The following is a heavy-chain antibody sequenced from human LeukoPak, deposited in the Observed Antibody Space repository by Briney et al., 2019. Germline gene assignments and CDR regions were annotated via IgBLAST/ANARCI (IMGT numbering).Heavy chain of an antibody. CDR2: MNPNSGNT. J-gene: IGHJ6*03. D-gene: IGHD2-2*03. Sequence: GASVKVSCKASGYTFTSYDINWVRQATGQGLEWMGWMNPNSGNTGYAQKFQGRVTMTRNTSISTAYMELSSLRSEDTAVYYCARAGYCSSTSCYRGHYYYYYYMDVWGKGTTVTVS. V-gene: IGHV1-8*01. CDR1: GYTFTSYD. CDR3: ARAGYCSSTSCYRGHYYYYYYMDV.